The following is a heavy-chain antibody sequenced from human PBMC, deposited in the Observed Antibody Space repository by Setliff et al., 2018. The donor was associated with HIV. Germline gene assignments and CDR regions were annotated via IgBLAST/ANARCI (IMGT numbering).Heavy chain of an antibody. V-gene: IGHV3-48*01. CDR2: IGYGSRAI. D-gene: IGHD7-27*01. J-gene: IGHJ4*02. CDR1: GVTFSSAQ. Sequence: GGSLRLSCVASGVTFSSAQMNWVRQAPGKVLEWVSYIGYGSRAIYYAYSVKGRFTVSRDDAKNSVYLHMSSLTAEDTAVYYCARDRPNWAMDYWGQGTLVTVPQ. CDR3: ARDRPNWAMDY.